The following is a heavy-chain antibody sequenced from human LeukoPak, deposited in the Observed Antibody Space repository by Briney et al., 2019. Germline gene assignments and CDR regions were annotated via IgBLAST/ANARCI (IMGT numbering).Heavy chain of an antibody. J-gene: IGHJ4*02. CDR2: IGTYNGNT. V-gene: IGHV1-18*01. CDR1: GYTFTSYG. Sequence: VASVKVSCKASGYTFTSYGISWVRQAPGQGLEWMGWIGTYNGNTNYAQRLQGRVTMTTDTSTGTAYMELRSLRSDDTAVYYCARMSNWNYQGFDSWGQGTLVTVSS. D-gene: IGHD1-7*01. CDR3: ARMSNWNYQGFDS.